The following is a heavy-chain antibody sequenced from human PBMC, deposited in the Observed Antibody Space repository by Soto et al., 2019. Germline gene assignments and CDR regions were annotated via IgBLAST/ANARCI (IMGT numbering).Heavy chain of an antibody. D-gene: IGHD2-21*02. CDR2: ILSSSGVI. Sequence: EVQLVESGGGLVQPGGSLRLSCAASGFTFGSYSMNWVRQAPGKGLEWVSFILSSSGVIYYAASVKGRFTISRDNAKNSLSLHMTRLTAEATAVYSFARALRAPLVATAMPYYMDVWGKGTTVTVPS. CDR3: ARALRAPLVATAMPYYMDV. CDR1: GFTFGSYS. J-gene: IGHJ6*03. V-gene: IGHV3-48*01.